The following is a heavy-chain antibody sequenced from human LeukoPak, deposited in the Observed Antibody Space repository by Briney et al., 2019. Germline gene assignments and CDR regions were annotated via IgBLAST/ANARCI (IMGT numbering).Heavy chain of an antibody. D-gene: IGHD3-10*01. J-gene: IGHJ4*02. V-gene: IGHV1-24*01. Sequence: GASVKVSCKVSGYTLTELSMHWVRQAPGKGLEWMGGFDPEDGETIYAQKFQGRVTMTEDTSTDTAYMELSSLRSEDTAVYYCATRPFRWSGSYYAVDYWGQGTLVTVSS. CDR2: FDPEDGET. CDR3: ATRPFRWSGSYYAVDY. CDR1: GYTLTELS.